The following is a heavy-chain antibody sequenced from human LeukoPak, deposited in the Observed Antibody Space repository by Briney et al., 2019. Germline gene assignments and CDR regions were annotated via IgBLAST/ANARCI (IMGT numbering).Heavy chain of an antibody. CDR1: GFPFSSHA. Sequence: GGSLRLSCEVSGFPFSSHAMSWVRQAPGMGLEWVSGISISADMTYYADSVQGRFIISRDNSKNTVYLQMDSLRVEDTAVYYCANEEVPNDYWGQGTLVTVSS. V-gene: IGHV3-23*01. D-gene: IGHD4/OR15-4a*01. J-gene: IGHJ4*02. CDR2: ISISADMT. CDR3: ANEEVPNDY.